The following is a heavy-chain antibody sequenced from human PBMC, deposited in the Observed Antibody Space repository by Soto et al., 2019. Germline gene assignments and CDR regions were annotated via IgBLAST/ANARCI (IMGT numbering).Heavy chain of an antibody. D-gene: IGHD1-20*01. J-gene: IGHJ6*02. V-gene: IGHV3-21*01. CDR3: ARDHNTSAYYYGMDV. Sequence: GGSLRLSCAVSGFTFSSYSMNWVRQAPGKGLEWVSFIDSSSTYIYYADSVKGRFTISRDNAKNSLYLQMNSLRAEDTAVYYCARDHNTSAYYYGMDVWGQGTTVTVS. CDR1: GFTFSSYS. CDR2: IDSSSTYI.